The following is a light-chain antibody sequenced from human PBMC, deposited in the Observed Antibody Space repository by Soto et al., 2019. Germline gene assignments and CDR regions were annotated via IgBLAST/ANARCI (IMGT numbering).Light chain of an antibody. J-gene: IGKJ2*01. CDR1: QTISTY. CDR3: QQSDSTPYT. Sequence: DIQMTQSPSSLSASVGDRVTITCRASQTISTYLNWYQQKPGKAPRLLIYDASSLLSGVPSRFSGSGSGTDFPLTIASLQPDDFSTYYCQQSDSTPYTFGQGTKVEI. V-gene: IGKV1-39*01. CDR2: DAS.